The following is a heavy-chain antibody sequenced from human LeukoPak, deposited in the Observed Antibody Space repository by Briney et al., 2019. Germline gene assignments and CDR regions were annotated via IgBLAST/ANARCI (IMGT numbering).Heavy chain of an antibody. D-gene: IGHD3-10*01. CDR2: ISYDGSNK. V-gene: IGHV3-30-3*01. CDR3: ARVWFGELLSPFDY. Sequence: PGGSLRLSCAASGFTFSSYAMHWVRQAPGKGLEWVAVISYDGSNKYYADSVQGRFTISRDNSKNTLYLQMNSLRAEDTAVYYCARVWFGELLSPFDYWGQGTLVTVSS. CDR1: GFTFSSYA. J-gene: IGHJ4*02.